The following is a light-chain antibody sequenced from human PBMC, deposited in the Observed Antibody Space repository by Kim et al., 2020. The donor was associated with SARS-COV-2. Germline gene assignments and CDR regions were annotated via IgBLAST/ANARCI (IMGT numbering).Light chain of an antibody. Sequence: SPGERATLSCRASQSITRNFLTWYHHKPGQAPRLLIYGASTRATGIPDRFSGSGSGTDFTLTISGLEPEDFAVYYCQYFGTTSWTFGQGTKVDIK. V-gene: IGKV3-20*01. CDR3: QYFGTTSWT. CDR2: GAS. CDR1: QSITRNF. J-gene: IGKJ1*01.